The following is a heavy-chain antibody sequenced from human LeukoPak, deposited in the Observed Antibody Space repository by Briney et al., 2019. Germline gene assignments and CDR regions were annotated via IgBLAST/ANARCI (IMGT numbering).Heavy chain of an antibody. CDR3: ARVSNTMVRGGDI. CDR1: GFRFSNYG. J-gene: IGHJ3*02. Sequence: GGSLRLSCVASGFRFSNYGMNWVRQAPGKGLEWVSAISGSDSTYYADSVKGRFTISRDNSKNTLYLQMNSLRAEDTAVYYCARVSNTMVRGGDIWGQGTMVTVSS. CDR2: ISGSDST. V-gene: IGHV3-23*01. D-gene: IGHD3-10*01.